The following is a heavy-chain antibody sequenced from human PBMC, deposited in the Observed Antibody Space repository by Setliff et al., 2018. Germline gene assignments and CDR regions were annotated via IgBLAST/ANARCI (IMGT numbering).Heavy chain of an antibody. CDR2: VHYSGTT. Sequence: LSLTCSVSGGSLSGSSDYWGWIRQPPGRGLEWIGSVHYSGTTYYNPSLKSRVTMSVDTSKNQFSLNLTSVTAADTAVYYCARASVVHAIAVGYWGQGTLVTVSS. CDR3: ARASVVHAIAVGY. V-gene: IGHV4-39*01. J-gene: IGHJ4*02. CDR1: GGSLSGSSDY. D-gene: IGHD2-15*01.